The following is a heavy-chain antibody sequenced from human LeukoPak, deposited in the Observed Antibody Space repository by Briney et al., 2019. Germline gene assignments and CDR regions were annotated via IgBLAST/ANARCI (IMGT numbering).Heavy chain of an antibody. CDR1: GFTFSSYE. CDR3: ARDGAGYVFDY. V-gene: IGHV3-48*03. J-gene: IGHJ4*02. CDR2: ISSSGSTI. D-gene: IGHD5-12*01. Sequence: GGSLRLSCAASGFTFSSYEMNWVRQAPGKGLEWVSYISSSGSTIYYADSVKGRFAISRDNAKNSLYLQMNSLRAEDTAVYYCARDGAGYVFDYWGQGTLVTVSS.